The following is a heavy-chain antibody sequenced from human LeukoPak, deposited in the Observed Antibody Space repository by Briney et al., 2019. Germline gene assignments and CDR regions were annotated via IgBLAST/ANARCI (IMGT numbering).Heavy chain of an antibody. CDR1: GFTFTNHG. D-gene: IGHD2-15*01. J-gene: IGHJ4*02. CDR3: ARDSPGYDSGSYFAY. V-gene: IGHV3-30*03. Sequence: GGSLRLSCAASGFTFTNHGLHWVRQAPGKGLEWVAVISYDEGKEYYADSVKGRFTISRDNSKNTMFLQMNSLRAEDTAVYYCARDSPGYDSGSYFAYWGQGTLVTVSS. CDR2: ISYDEGKE.